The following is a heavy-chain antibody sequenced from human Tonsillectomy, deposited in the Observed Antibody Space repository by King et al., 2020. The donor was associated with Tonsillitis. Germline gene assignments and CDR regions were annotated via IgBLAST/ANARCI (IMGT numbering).Heavy chain of an antibody. Sequence: PLQESGPGLVKPSQTLSLTCTVSGGSISSAGYYWSWIRQHPGKGLEWIGYISYSGSTYYNPSLKSRVMISVDTSKNQYSLKVSSVNAADTAVYYCASTAPPYYYYYMDVWGKGTTVTVSS. D-gene: IGHD4-17*01. V-gene: IGHV4-31*03. CDR2: ISYSGST. J-gene: IGHJ6*03. CDR1: GGSISSAGYY. CDR3: ASTAPPYYYYYMDV.